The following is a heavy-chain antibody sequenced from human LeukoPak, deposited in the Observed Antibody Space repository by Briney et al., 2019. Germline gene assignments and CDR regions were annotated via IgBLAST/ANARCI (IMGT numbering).Heavy chain of an antibody. CDR1: GFTFSSYW. V-gene: IGHV3-74*01. CDR3: ARDRRALGPAPDY. J-gene: IGHJ4*02. CDR2: INSDGSST. D-gene: IGHD7-27*01. Sequence: GGSLRLSCAASGFTFSSYWMSWVRQAPGKGLVWVSRINSDGSSTSYADSVKGRFTISRDNAKNTLYLQMNSLRAEDTAVYYCARDRRALGPAPDYWGQGTLVTVSS.